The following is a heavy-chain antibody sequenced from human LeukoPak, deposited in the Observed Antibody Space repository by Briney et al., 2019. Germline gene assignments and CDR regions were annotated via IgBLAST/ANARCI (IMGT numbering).Heavy chain of an antibody. D-gene: IGHD5-18*01. CDR1: GFTFSSYG. CDR2: ISGSGANT. V-gene: IGHV3-23*01. Sequence: GGSLRLSCAASGFTFSSYGMTWVRQAPGKGLEWVSAISGSGANTYYADSVKGRFTISRDNSKNTLYLQMNSLRAEDTAVYYCARTQTEYSYGHPYCFDYWGQGTLVTVSS. J-gene: IGHJ4*02. CDR3: ARTQTEYSYGHPYCFDY.